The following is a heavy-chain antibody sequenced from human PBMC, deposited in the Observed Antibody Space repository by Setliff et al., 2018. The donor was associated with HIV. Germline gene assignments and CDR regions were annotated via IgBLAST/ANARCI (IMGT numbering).Heavy chain of an antibody. J-gene: IGHJ4*02. D-gene: IGHD1-26*01. CDR1: GASINSGDSY. Sequence: PSETLSLTCTVSGASINSGDSYWTWIRQSPGKGLEWIGFIYCSGSNYYNPSLTSRISISLDASKSQFSLWLTSVTAAYTAVYYCARGRWGGGATGPGYWGQGTLVTVSS. CDR2: IYCSGSN. CDR3: ARGRWGGGATGPGY. V-gene: IGHV4-30-4*01.